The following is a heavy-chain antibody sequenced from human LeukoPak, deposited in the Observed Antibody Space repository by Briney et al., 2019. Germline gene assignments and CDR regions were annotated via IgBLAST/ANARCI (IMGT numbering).Heavy chain of an antibody. CDR2: ISGSGGST. CDR1: GFTFSSYE. Sequence: GGSLRLSCAASGFTFSSYEMNWVRQAPGKGLEWVSAISGSGGSTYYADSVKGRFTISRDNSKNTLYLQMNSLRAEDTAVYYCAKDRIQLWTYYYYYYMDVWGKGTTVTISS. CDR3: AKDRIQLWTYYYYYYMDV. J-gene: IGHJ6*03. D-gene: IGHD5-18*01. V-gene: IGHV3-23*01.